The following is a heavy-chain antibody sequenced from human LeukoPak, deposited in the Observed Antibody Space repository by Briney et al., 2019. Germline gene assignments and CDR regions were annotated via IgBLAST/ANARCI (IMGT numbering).Heavy chain of an antibody. Sequence: GESLKISCTGSGYTFTNYWIGWVRQMPGKGLECMGIIFPGDSDTKYRPSFQGQVTASADKSISTAYLQWSSLKASDTAMYYCATGNYASGDYYNVAFDYWGQGTLVTVSS. D-gene: IGHD3-10*01. CDR3: ATGNYASGDYYNVAFDY. V-gene: IGHV5-51*01. J-gene: IGHJ4*02. CDR2: IFPGDSDT. CDR1: GYTFTNYW.